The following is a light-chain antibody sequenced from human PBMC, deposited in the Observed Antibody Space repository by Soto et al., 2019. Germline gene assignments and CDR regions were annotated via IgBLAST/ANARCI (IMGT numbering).Light chain of an antibody. V-gene: IGKV1-39*01. Sequence: TQSPSSLSAYVGDSVTITCRASQNIRNYLNWYQQKPGRAPKILIYAASSLQSGVPSRFSGGGSGTDFTLTITSLQPEDFATYYCQQSYSSPWTFGQGSKVDTK. CDR2: AAS. CDR3: QQSYSSPWT. CDR1: QNIRNY. J-gene: IGKJ1*01.